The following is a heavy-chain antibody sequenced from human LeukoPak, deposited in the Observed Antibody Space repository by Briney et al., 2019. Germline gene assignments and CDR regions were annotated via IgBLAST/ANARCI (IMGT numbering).Heavy chain of an antibody. Sequence: PSETLSLTCAVYGGSFSGYYWSWIRQPPGKGLEWIGEINHSGSTNYNPSLKSRVTISVDTSKNQFSLKLSSVTAADTAVYYCARRRTYYDFWSGYYPFDYWGQGTLVTVPS. J-gene: IGHJ4*02. CDR3: ARRRTYYDFWSGYYPFDY. V-gene: IGHV4-34*01. D-gene: IGHD3-3*01. CDR1: GGSFSGYY. CDR2: INHSGST.